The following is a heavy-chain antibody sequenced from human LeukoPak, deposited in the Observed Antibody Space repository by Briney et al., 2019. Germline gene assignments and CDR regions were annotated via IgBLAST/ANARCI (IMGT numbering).Heavy chain of an antibody. V-gene: IGHV3-30*02. D-gene: IGHD2-8*02. CDR1: GFTFSSSA. Sequence: GGALRLSCVASGFTFSSSAMHWGRQGPGKGLEWVAYIAHHGNNKYYADSVKGRFTISRDNSKGSLYLQMNSLRADDTAVYYCAKDGSWSCTDWGQGTLVRVSS. CDR2: IAHHGNNK. CDR3: AKDGSWSCTD. J-gene: IGHJ4*02.